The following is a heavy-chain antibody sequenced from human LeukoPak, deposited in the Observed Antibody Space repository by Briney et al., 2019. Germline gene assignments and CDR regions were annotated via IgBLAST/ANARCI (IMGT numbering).Heavy chain of an antibody. V-gene: IGHV4-59*01. Sequence: SETLSLTCTVSGGSISGYYWSWIRQPPGKGLEWIGYIYYTGSTNYNPSLKSRVTILVDTSKNLFSLKLSSVTAADTAVYYCARDGWFGEPRWGQGTLVTVSS. CDR3: ARDGWFGEPR. CDR2: IYYTGST. D-gene: IGHD3-10*01. CDR1: GGSISGYY. J-gene: IGHJ1*01.